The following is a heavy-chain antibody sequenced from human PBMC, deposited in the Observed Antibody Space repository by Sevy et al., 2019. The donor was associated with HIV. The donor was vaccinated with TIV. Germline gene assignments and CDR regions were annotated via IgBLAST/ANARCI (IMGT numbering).Heavy chain of an antibody. CDR1: GFTFSSYS. Sequence: GGSLRLSCAASGFTFSSYSRNWVRQAPGKGLEWVSSISSSSSYIYYADSVKGRFTISRDNAKNSLYLQMNSLRAEDTAVYYCARDIWIVSGPGFSSGMDVWGQGTTVTVSS. J-gene: IGHJ6*02. CDR3: ARDIWIVSGPGFSSGMDV. CDR2: ISSSSSYI. D-gene: IGHD2-15*01. V-gene: IGHV3-21*01.